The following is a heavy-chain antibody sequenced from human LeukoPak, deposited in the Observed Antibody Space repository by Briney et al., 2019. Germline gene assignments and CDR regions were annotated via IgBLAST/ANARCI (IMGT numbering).Heavy chain of an antibody. J-gene: IGHJ4*02. CDR3: AREQGQQWRRFDS. D-gene: IGHD6-19*01. CDR2: ISGSGGST. Sequence: GGSLRLSCAASGFTFSSYAMSWVRQAPGKGLEWVSGISGSGGSTYYADSVKGRFTISRDNSKNTLYLQMDSLTTEDTGVYYCAREQGQQWRRFDSWGQGSPVTVSS. V-gene: IGHV3-23*01. CDR1: GFTFSSYA.